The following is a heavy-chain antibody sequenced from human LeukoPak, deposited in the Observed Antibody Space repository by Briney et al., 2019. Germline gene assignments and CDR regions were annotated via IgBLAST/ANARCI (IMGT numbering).Heavy chain of an antibody. J-gene: IGHJ4*02. CDR2: IYYSGST. Sequence: SETLSLTCTVSGVSISSSSYYWGWIRQPPGKGLEWIGRIYYSGSTYYNPSLKSRVTISVDTSKNQFSLKLSSVTAADTAVYYCARPKGGYCSGGSCYHFDYWGQGTLVTVSS. D-gene: IGHD2-15*01. V-gene: IGHV4-39*01. CDR1: GVSISSSSYY. CDR3: ARPKGGYCSGGSCYHFDY.